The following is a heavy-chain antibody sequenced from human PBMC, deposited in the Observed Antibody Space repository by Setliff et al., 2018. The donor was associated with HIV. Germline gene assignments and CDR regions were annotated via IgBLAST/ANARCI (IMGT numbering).Heavy chain of an antibody. V-gene: IGHV4-59*01. CDR2: VYYNGNT. D-gene: IGHD2-2*01. CDR1: GGSISSYY. CDR3: ARDAPYCSSHSCSVRLFDY. Sequence: PSETLSLTCTVSGGSISSYYWSWIRQTPGKGLEWIGYVYYNGNTNNNPSLRSRVTMSVDTSKNQFSLKLRSVTAADTAVYYCARDAPYCSSHSCSVRLFDYWGQGTLVTVSS. J-gene: IGHJ4*02.